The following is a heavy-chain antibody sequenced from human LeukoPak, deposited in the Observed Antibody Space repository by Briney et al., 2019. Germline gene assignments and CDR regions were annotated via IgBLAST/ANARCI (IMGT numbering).Heavy chain of an antibody. D-gene: IGHD1-26*01. CDR2: IKQDGRDK. V-gene: IGHV3-7*01. CDR1: GFTFSSHY. Sequence: GGSLRLSCAASGFTFSSHYMSWVRQSPGQGLEWVANIKQDGRDKYYVDSVQGRFTVSRDNADNSLYLQMNSLRAEDTAVYYCARESRVGSSDDAFDIWGQGTMVTVSS. CDR3: ARESRVGSSDDAFDI. J-gene: IGHJ3*02.